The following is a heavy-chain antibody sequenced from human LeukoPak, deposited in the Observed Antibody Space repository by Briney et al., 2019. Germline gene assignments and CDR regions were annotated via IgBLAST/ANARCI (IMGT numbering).Heavy chain of an antibody. D-gene: IGHD3-16*01. CDR3: ARDRARGDYYYGMDV. V-gene: IGHV3-11*01. Sequence: GGSLRLSCAASGLAFNNYAMSWVRQAPGKGLEWVSYISSSGSTIYYADSVKGRFTISRDNAKDSLYLQMNSLRAEDTAVYYCARDRARGDYYYGMDVWGQGTTVTVSS. CDR1: GLAFNNYA. CDR2: ISSSGSTI. J-gene: IGHJ6*02.